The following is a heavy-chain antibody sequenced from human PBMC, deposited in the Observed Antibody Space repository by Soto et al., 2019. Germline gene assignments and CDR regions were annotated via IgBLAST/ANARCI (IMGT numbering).Heavy chain of an antibody. CDR3: ARDLILDDYGDSEGFDY. CDR2: ISAYNGNT. Sequence: ASVEVSSKAPRYTFTSYCISCVRHAPGQGLEWMGWISAYNGNTNYAQKLQGRVTMTTDTSTSTAYMELRSLRSDDTAVYYCARDLILDDYGDSEGFDYWGQGTLVTV. D-gene: IGHD4-17*01. CDR1: RYTFTSYC. V-gene: IGHV1-18*01. J-gene: IGHJ4*02.